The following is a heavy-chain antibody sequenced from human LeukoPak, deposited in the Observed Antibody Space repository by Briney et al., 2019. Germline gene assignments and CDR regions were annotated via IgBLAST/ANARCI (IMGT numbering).Heavy chain of an antibody. CDR3: ATDGAGFDT. V-gene: IGHV3-11*01. CDR1: GFTFNDYY. Sequence: GGSPRLSCAASGFTFNDYYMSWIRQAPGKGLEWLSYINIGGTNTHYADSVKGRFTISRDNAKRSLYLEMNNLRVEDTAVYYCATDGAGFDTWGQGVLVTVSS. CDR2: INIGGTNT. J-gene: IGHJ5*02.